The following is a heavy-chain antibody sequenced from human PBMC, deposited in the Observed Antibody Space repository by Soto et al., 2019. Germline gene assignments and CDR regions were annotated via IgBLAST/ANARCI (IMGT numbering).Heavy chain of an antibody. V-gene: IGHV4-30-4*01. CDR3: ARVKAQGTYYYYGMDV. CDR1: GGSISSGDYY. CDR2: IYYSGST. D-gene: IGHD1-1*01. Sequence: SETLSLTCTVSGGSISSGDYYWSWIRQPPGKGLEWIGYIYYSGSTYYNPSLKSRVTISVDTSKNQFSLKLSSVTAADTAVYYCARVKAQGTYYYYGMDVWGQGTTVTVSS. J-gene: IGHJ6*02.